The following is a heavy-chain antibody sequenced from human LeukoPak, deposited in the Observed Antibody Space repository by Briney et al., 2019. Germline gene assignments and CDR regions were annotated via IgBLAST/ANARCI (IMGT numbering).Heavy chain of an antibody. V-gene: IGHV1-69*06. Sequence: ASVKVSCKASGGTFSSYAISWVRQAPGQGLEWMGGIIPIFGTANYAQKFQGRVTITADKSTSTAYMELSSLRSEDTAVYYCARGVRPPYHDLWFDPWGQGTLVTVSS. CDR3: ARGVRPPYHDLWFDP. J-gene: IGHJ5*02. D-gene: IGHD1-14*01. CDR1: GGTFSSYA. CDR2: IIPIFGTA.